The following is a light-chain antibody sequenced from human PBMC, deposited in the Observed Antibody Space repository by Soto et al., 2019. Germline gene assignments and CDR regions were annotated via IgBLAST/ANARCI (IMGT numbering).Light chain of an antibody. CDR1: SSDVGTYNF. J-gene: IGLJ1*01. CDR3: CSYLGSYTSYV. V-gene: IGLV2-11*01. Sequence: QSALTQPRSVSGSPGQSVTISCTGTSSDVGTYNFVSWYQQHQGKAPKFMIYDVTKRPSGVPDRFSGSKSGNTASLTISGLQAEDEADYYCCSYLGSYTSYVFGTGTKLTVL. CDR2: DVT.